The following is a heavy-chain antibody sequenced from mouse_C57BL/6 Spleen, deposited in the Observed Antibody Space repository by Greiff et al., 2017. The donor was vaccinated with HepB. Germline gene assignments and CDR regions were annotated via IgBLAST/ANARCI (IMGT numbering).Heavy chain of an antibody. CDR2: IDPSDSYT. CDR1: GYTFTSYW. Sequence: QVQLQQSGAELVMPGASVKLSCKASGYTFTSYWMHWVKQRPGQGLEWIGEIDPSDSYTNYNQKFKGKSTLTVDKSSSTAYMQLSSLTSEDSAVYYCARYDYDGYVMDYWGQGTSVTVSS. D-gene: IGHD2-4*01. J-gene: IGHJ4*01. CDR3: ARYDYDGYVMDY. V-gene: IGHV1-69*01.